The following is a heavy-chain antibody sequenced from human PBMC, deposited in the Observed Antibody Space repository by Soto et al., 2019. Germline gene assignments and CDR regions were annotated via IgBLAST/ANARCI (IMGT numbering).Heavy chain of an antibody. CDR1: GFTFSTSA. Sequence: PGGSLRLSCAASGFTFSTSAMTWVRQAPGRGLEWVSVITAGGGSTYYADSVKGRFTVSRDNSNNTLYLQMSSLRAEDTAVYYCAKVRSAWYFDYWGQGTLVTVSS. CDR3: AKVRSAWYFDY. CDR2: ITAGGGST. D-gene: IGHD6-19*01. V-gene: IGHV3-23*01. J-gene: IGHJ4*02.